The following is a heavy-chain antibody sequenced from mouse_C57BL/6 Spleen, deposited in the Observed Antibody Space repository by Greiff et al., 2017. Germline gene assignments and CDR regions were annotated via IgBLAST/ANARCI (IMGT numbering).Heavy chain of an antibody. CDR3: ARRGYGLDY. CDR1: GYTFTSYW. CDR2: IDPSDSET. J-gene: IGHJ2*01. D-gene: IGHD1-1*02. V-gene: IGHV1-52*01. Sequence: QVQLKQPGAELVRPGSSVKLSCKASGYTFTSYWMHWVKQRPIQGLEWIGNIDPSDSETHYNQKFKDKATLTVDKSSSTAYMQLSSLTSEDSAVYYCARRGYGLDYWGQGTTLTVSS.